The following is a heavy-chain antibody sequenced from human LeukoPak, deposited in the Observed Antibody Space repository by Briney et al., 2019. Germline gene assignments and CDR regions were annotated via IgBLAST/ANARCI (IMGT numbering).Heavy chain of an antibody. CDR2: ISWNSGSI. V-gene: IGHV3-9*01. CDR1: GFTFDDYA. D-gene: IGHD3-16*01. Sequence: PGRSLRLSCAASGFTFDDYAMHWVRQAPGKGLEWVSGISWNSGSIGYADSVKGRFTISRDNSKNTLYLQMNSLRAEDTAVYYCARDRGAYWGQGTLVTVS. J-gene: IGHJ4*02. CDR3: ARDRGAY.